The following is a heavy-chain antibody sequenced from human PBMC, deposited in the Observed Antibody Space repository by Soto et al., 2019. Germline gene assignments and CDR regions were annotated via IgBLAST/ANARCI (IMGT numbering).Heavy chain of an antibody. CDR2: IYYSGST. CDR1: GGSISSISYY. CDR3: ARKDRSGWYFDY. J-gene: IGHJ4*02. D-gene: IGHD6-19*01. V-gene: IGHV4-39*01. Sequence: SETLSLTCTVSGGSISSISYYWGWIRQPPGKGLEWIGSIYYSGSTYYNPSLKSRVTISVDTSKNQFSLKLSSVTAADTAVYYCARKDRSGWYFDYWGQGTLVTVSS.